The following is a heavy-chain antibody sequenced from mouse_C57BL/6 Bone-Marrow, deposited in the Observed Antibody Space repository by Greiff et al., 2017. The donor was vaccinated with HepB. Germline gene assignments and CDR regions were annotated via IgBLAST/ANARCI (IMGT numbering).Heavy chain of an antibody. J-gene: IGHJ2*01. CDR1: GYTFTSYW. CDR2: IDPSDSYT. CDR3: ARVTYYYGSSYDLYYFDY. D-gene: IGHD1-1*01. Sequence: QVQLKQPGAELVKPGASVKLSCKASGYTFTSYWMQWVKQRPGQGLEWIGEIDPSDSYTNYNQKFKGKATLTVDTSSSTAYMQLSSLTSEDSAVYYCARVTYYYGSSYDLYYFDYWGQGTTLTVSS. V-gene: IGHV1-50*01.